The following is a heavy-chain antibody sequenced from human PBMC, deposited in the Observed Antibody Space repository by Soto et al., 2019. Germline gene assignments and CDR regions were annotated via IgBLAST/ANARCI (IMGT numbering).Heavy chain of an antibody. V-gene: IGHV1-46*01. CDR3: ASAPNEYYYDSSGYYSPHYFDY. D-gene: IGHD3-22*01. CDR1: GYTFTSYY. Sequence: ASVKVSCKASGYTFTSYYMHWVRQAPGQGLEWMGIINPSGGSTSYAQKFQGRVTMTRDTSTSIVYMELSSLRSEDTAVYYCASAPNEYYYDSSGYYSPHYFDYWGQGTLVTVSS. CDR2: INPSGGST. J-gene: IGHJ4*02.